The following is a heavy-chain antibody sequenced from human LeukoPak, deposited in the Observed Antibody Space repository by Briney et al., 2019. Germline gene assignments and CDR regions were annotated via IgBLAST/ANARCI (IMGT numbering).Heavy chain of an antibody. V-gene: IGHV1-2*02. Sequence: ASVKVSCKASGYTLTDYYMHWVRQAPGRGLEWVAWINPSSGATTYAQKFQGRVTLTKDTSINTAYMELSRLTSDDTAMYYCAREANSWYHSWGQGTLVTVSS. J-gene: IGHJ4*02. CDR3: AREANSWYHS. CDR2: INPSSGAT. D-gene: IGHD2/OR15-2a*01. CDR1: GYTLTDYY.